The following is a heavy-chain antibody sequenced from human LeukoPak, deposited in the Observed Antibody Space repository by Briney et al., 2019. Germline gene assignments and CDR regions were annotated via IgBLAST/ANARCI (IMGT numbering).Heavy chain of an antibody. D-gene: IGHD5-12*01. Sequence: GGSLRLSSAASGFTFSSYAMSWGRQAPGTGLEWVSAISGSGGSTYYADSVKGRFTTSRDNSKNMLYLQMNSLRAEDTAVYYCAKDRWLRLFDCWGQGTLVTVSS. J-gene: IGHJ4*02. CDR1: GFTFSSYA. V-gene: IGHV3-23*01. CDR3: AKDRWLRLFDC. CDR2: ISGSGGST.